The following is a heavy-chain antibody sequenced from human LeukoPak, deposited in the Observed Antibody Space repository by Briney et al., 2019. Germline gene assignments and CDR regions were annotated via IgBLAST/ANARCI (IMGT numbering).Heavy chain of an antibody. D-gene: IGHD3-16*02. J-gene: IGHJ4*02. V-gene: IGHV1-8*01. CDR1: GYTFTSYD. CDR3: ARGNSEGFYDYVWGSYRPPVDY. CDR2: MNPNSGNT. Sequence: ASVKVSCKASGYTFTSYDINWVRQATGQGLEWMGWMNPNSGNTGYAQKFQGRVTMTRNTSISTAYMELSSLRSEDTAVYYCARGNSEGFYDYVWGSYRPPVDYRGQGTLVTVSS.